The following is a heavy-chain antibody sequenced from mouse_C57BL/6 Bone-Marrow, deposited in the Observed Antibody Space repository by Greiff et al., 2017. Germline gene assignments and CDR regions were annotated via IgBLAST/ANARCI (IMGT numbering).Heavy chain of an antibody. D-gene: IGHD1-1*01. CDR3: ARHGITTVVAPAWFAY. CDR2: ISSGGSYT. J-gene: IGHJ3*01. Sequence: EVKVVESGGDLVKPGGSLKLSCAASGFTFSSYGMSWVRQTPDKRLEWVATISSGGSYTYYPDSVKGRFTISRDNAKNTLYLQMSSLKSEDTAMYYCARHGITTVVAPAWFAYWGQGTLVTVSA. V-gene: IGHV5-6*01. CDR1: GFTFSSYG.